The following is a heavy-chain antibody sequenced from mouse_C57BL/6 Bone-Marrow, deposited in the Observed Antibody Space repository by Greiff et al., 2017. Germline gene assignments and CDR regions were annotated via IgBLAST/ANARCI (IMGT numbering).Heavy chain of an antibody. Sequence: EVKLMESGGGLVQPGGSLSLSCAASGFTFTDYYMRWVRQPPGQALEWLGFIRNKANGYTTEYRASVKGRFTISTDNSQSILYLQMNALRAEDSATYYCARYGGYGADYWGQGTTLTVSS. CDR2: IRNKANGYTT. V-gene: IGHV7-3*01. D-gene: IGHD2-2*01. CDR1: GFTFTDYY. J-gene: IGHJ2*01. CDR3: ARYGGYGADY.